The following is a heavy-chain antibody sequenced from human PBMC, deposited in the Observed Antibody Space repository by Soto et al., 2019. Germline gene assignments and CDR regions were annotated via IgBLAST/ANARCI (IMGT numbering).Heavy chain of an antibody. CDR3: ARGGAMGVDY. CDR2: IYPGDSDI. V-gene: IGHV5-51*01. J-gene: IGHJ4*02. Sequence: GESLKISCKASGYIFTKFWIGWVRQMPGKGLEWMGIIYPGDSDIRYSPSFQGQVTISADKSIATAYLHVNTLRDEDTAVYYCARGGAMGVDYWGQGTLVTVSS. CDR1: GYIFTKFW. D-gene: IGHD1-26*01.